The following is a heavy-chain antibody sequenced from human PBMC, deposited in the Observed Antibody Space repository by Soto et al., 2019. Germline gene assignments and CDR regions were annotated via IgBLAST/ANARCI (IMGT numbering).Heavy chain of an antibody. J-gene: IGHJ5*02. CDR2: IYYSGST. CDR3: AREAYYDFWSGYYSGLSP. V-gene: IGHV4-59*01. CDR1: GGSISSYY. Sequence: SETLSLTCTVSGGSISSYYWSWIRQPPGKGLEWIGYIYYSGSTNYNPSLKSRVTISVDTSKNQFSLKLSSVTAADTAVYYCAREAYYDFWSGYYSGLSPWGQGTLVTVSS. D-gene: IGHD3-3*01.